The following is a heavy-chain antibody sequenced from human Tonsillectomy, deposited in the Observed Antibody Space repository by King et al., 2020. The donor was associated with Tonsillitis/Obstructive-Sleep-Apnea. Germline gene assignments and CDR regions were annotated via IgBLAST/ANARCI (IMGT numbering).Heavy chain of an antibody. CDR3: ASSNCSSTSCYFGWYNWLDP. CDR1: GGSISSSSYY. V-gene: IGHV4-39*01. Sequence: QLQESGPGLVKPSETLSLTCTVSGGSISSSSYYWGWIRQPPGKGLEWIGSIYYSGSTYYNPSLKSRVTISVDTSKNQFSLKLSSVTAADTAVYYCASSNCSSTSCYFGWYNWLDPWGQGTLVTVSS. CDR2: IYYSGST. D-gene: IGHD2-2*01. J-gene: IGHJ5*02.